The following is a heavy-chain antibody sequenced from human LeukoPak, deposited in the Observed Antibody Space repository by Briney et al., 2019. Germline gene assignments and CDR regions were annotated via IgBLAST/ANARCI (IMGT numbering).Heavy chain of an antibody. D-gene: IGHD5-12*01. CDR1: GFTFSTYS. V-gene: IGHV3-21*01. CDR3: AGTFDIVATRTDY. J-gene: IGHJ4*02. CDR2: ISSSVSYI. Sequence: GGSLRLSCAASGFTFSTYSMNWVRQAPGKGLEWVSSISSSVSYIYYADSVRGRFTISRDNVKNSLYLQMNSLRAEDTAVYYCAGTFDIVATRTDYWGQGTLVTVSS.